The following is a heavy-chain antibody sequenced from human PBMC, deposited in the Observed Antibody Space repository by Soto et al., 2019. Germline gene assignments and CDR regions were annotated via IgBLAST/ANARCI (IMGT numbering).Heavy chain of an antibody. V-gene: IGHV3-23*01. D-gene: IGHD3-10*01. CDR3: AKGVYGYYYYGMDV. CDR1: GFTFSNYA. Sequence: GGSLRLSCAASGFTFSNYAMSWVRQAPGKGLEWVSAISGGGTSTYYSDSVKGRFCISRDNAKNTLYLQMNSLRAEDTAVYYCAKGVYGYYYYGMDVGGQGTTVTVSS. CDR2: ISGGGTST. J-gene: IGHJ6*02.